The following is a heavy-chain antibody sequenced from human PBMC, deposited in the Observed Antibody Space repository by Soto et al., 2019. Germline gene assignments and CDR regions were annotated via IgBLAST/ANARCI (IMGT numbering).Heavy chain of an antibody. Sequence: PGGSLRLSCAASGFTFSSYAMHWVRQAPGKGLEWVAVISYDGSNKYYADSVKGRFTISRDNSKNALYLQMNSLRAEDTAVYYCAREPRMVYAIYYFDYWGQGTLVTVSS. CDR1: GFTFSSYA. D-gene: IGHD2-8*01. CDR2: ISYDGSNK. J-gene: IGHJ4*02. V-gene: IGHV3-30-3*01. CDR3: AREPRMVYAIYYFDY.